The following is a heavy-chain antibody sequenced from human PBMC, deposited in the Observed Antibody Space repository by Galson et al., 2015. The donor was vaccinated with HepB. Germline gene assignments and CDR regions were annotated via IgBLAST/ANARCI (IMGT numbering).Heavy chain of an antibody. Sequence: SLRLSCAASGFTFSSYAMHWVRQAPGKGLEWVAVISYDGSNKYYADSVKGRFTISRDNSKNTLYLQMNSLRAEDTAVYYCARRKGRYYYYGMDVWGQGTTVTVSS. CDR3: ARRKGRYYYYGMDV. CDR2: ISYDGSNK. CDR1: GFTFSSYA. J-gene: IGHJ6*02. V-gene: IGHV3-30-3*01.